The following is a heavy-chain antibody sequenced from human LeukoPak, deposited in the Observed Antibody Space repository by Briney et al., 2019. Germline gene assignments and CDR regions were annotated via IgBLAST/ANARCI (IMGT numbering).Heavy chain of an antibody. CDR3: AREVGASTAIDY. D-gene: IGHD1-26*01. V-gene: IGHV4-61*02. Sequence: PSQTLSLTCTVSGGSISSGSYYWSWIRQPAGKGLEWIGRIYTSGSTNYNPSLKSRVTISVDTSKNQFSLKLSSVTAADTAVYYCAREVGASTAIDYWGQGTLVTVSS. CDR1: GGSISSGSYY. CDR2: IYTSGST. J-gene: IGHJ4*02.